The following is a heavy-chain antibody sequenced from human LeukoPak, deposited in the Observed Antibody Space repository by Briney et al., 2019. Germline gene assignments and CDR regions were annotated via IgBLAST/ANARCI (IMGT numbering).Heavy chain of an antibody. CDR3: ARAPYYDFWSGDDAFDI. D-gene: IGHD3-3*01. J-gene: IGHJ3*02. V-gene: IGHV1-18*01. CDR1: GYTFTSYG. Sequence: ASVKVSCKASGYTFTSYGISWVRQAPGQGLEWMGWISAYNGNTNYAQKLQGRVTMTTDTSTSTAYMELRSLRSDATAVYYCARAPYYDFWSGDDAFDIWGQGTMVTVSS. CDR2: ISAYNGNT.